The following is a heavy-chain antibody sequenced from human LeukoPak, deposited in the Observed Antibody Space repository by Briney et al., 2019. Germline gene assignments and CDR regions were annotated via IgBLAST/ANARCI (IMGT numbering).Heavy chain of an antibody. D-gene: IGHD2-8*01. CDR1: GFTFSSYA. CDR3: AKMVREFYTISYYFDY. CDR2: ISGSGAGT. Sequence: GGSLRLSCAVSGFTFSSYAMNWVRQAPGKGLEWVSGISGSGAGTYYADSVKGRFTISRDNSENTLYLQMNSLRAGDTAVYYCAKMVREFYTISYYFDYWGQGTLVTVSS. J-gene: IGHJ4*02. V-gene: IGHV3-23*01.